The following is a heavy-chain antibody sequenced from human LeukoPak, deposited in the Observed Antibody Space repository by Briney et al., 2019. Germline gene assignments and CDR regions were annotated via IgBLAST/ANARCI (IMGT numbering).Heavy chain of an antibody. D-gene: IGHD3-9*01. CDR3: AMAEGYDILTGLDY. J-gene: IGHJ4*02. CDR2: IGASGGST. Sequence: GGSLRLSCAASGCTFSGYAMSWVRQAPGKGLEWVSGIGASGGSTYYADSVKGRLTISRDNSKNTLYLQMNSLRTEDTAAYYCAMAEGYDILTGLDYWGQGTLVTVSS. V-gene: IGHV3-23*01. CDR1: GCTFSGYA.